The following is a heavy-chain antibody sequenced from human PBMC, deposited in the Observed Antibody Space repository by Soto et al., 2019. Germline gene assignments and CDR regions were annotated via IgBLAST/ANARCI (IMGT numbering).Heavy chain of an antibody. D-gene: IGHD1-26*01. Sequence: EVQLLESGGGLVQPGGSLRLSCAASGFTFSSYAMSWVRQAPGKGLEWVSAISGSGGSTYYADSVKGRFTISRDNSKNTLYLQMNSLRAEDTAVYYCAAKGEWWCQWELPYNWFDPWGQGTLVTVSS. CDR2: ISGSGGST. CDR1: GFTFSSYA. J-gene: IGHJ5*02. CDR3: AAKGEWWCQWELPYNWFDP. V-gene: IGHV3-23*01.